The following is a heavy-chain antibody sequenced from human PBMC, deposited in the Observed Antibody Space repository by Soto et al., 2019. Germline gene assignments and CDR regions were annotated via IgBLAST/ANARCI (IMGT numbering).Heavy chain of an antibody. CDR3: AKYKGSDFDSGGSFAC. CDR2: ISVGGGST. CDR1: GFTFGSYA. D-gene: IGHD3-22*01. V-gene: IGHV3-23*01. Sequence: EVQLLESGGGLVQPGGSLRLSCEASGFTFGSYAMNWVRQAPGKGLEWVSLISVGGGSTYYADSVKGRFTISRENSKGTGLLKIIGSGAEDTAVYDGAKYKGSDFDSGGSFACWGRGTTVTVSS. J-gene: IGHJ4*02.